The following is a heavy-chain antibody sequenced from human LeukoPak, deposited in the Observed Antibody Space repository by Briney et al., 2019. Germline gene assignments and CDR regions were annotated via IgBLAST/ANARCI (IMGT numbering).Heavy chain of an antibody. CDR1: GYTFTSYG. Sequence: ASVKVSCKASGYTFTSYGINWVRQAPGQGLEWMGWISPYNGNTNYADKVQGRVTMTTDTSTSTAYMELRSLRSDDTAVYYCARGGAGWYEDYWGQGTLVTVSS. J-gene: IGHJ4*02. V-gene: IGHV1-18*01. D-gene: IGHD6-19*01. CDR3: ARGGAGWYEDY. CDR2: ISPYNGNT.